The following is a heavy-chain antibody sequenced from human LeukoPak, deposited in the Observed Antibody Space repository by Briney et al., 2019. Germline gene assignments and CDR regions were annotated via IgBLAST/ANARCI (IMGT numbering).Heavy chain of an antibody. D-gene: IGHD3-10*01. CDR1: GGTFSSYA. V-gene: IGHV1-69*05. CDR2: IIPIFGTA. CDR3: ASSEGMYYYYMDV. Sequence: SVKVSCKASGGTFSSYAISWVRQAPGQGLEWMGGIIPIFGTANYAQKFQGRVTITTDESTSTAYMELSSLRSEDTAVYYCASSEGMYYYYMDVWGKGTTVTVSS. J-gene: IGHJ6*03.